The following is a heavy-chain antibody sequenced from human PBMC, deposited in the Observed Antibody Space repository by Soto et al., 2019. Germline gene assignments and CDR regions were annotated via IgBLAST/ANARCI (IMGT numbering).Heavy chain of an antibody. D-gene: IGHD2-2*01. V-gene: IGHV4-31*03. J-gene: IGHJ6*02. Sequence: QVQLQESGPGLVKPSQTLSLTCTVSGGSISSGGYYWSWIRQHPGKGLEWIGDIYYSGSTYYNPSLKSRVTISVDTSKTQFSLKLSSVTAADTAVYYCARGKDCSSTSCYLGYYYYGMDVWGQGTTVTVSS. CDR2: IYYSGST. CDR1: GGSISSGGYY. CDR3: ARGKDCSSTSCYLGYYYYGMDV.